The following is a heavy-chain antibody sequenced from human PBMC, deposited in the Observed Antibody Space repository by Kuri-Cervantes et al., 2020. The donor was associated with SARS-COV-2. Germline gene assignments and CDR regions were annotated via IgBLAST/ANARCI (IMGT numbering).Heavy chain of an antibody. J-gene: IGHJ2*01. CDR3: ARDTSYWYFDL. CDR2: IYPGDSDT. V-gene: IGHV5-51*01. D-gene: IGHD1-26*01. CDR1: GYSFTSYW. Sequence: KVSCKGSGYSFTSYWIAWVRQMPGKGLEWMGIIYPGDSDTRYSPSFEGQVTISADKSISTAYLQWSSLKASDTAMYFCARDTSYWYFDLWGRGTLVTVSS.